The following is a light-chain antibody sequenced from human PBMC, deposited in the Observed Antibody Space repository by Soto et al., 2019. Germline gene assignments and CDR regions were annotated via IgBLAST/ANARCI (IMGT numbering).Light chain of an antibody. CDR1: QSVDKY. V-gene: IGKV3-11*01. Sequence: SPGERATLSCRASQSVDKYLVWYQQKPGQAPRLLIYDASNRATGIPARFSGSGSGTDFTLTISSLEPEDFAVYYCQQRGNRPPWTFGQGTKVDIK. J-gene: IGKJ1*01. CDR2: DAS. CDR3: QQRGNRPPWT.